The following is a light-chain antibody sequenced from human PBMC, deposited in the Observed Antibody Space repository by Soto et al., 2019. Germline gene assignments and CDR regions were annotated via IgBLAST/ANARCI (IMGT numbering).Light chain of an antibody. Sequence: IGLTPSPGTLSLFPWGKAPLPLRARPSGRRRFLAWYQQKPGQAPRLLIYGASSRATGIPDRFSGSGSGTDFTLTISSLEPEDFAVYYCQQRSNWPPTFGGGTKVE. V-gene: IGKV3D-20*02. CDR2: GAS. J-gene: IGKJ4*01. CDR1: PSGRRRF. CDR3: QQRSNWPPT.